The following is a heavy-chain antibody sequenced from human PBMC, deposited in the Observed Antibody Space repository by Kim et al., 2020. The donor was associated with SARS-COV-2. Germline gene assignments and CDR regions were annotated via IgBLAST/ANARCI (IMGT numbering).Heavy chain of an antibody. Sequence: TPSLKSRVTISVDTSKNQFSLKLSSVTAADTAVYYCARPGYYDIYSAFDIWGQGTMVTVSS. J-gene: IGHJ3*02. D-gene: IGHD3-9*01. V-gene: IGHV4-39*01. CDR3: ARPGYYDIYSAFDI.